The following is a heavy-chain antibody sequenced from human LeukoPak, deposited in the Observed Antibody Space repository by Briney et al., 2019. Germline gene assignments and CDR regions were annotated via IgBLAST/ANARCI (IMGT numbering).Heavy chain of an antibody. CDR2: IIPIFGTA. V-gene: IGHV1-69*13. CDR1: GGTFSSYA. CDR3: ASTANYDILTGYPPHWYFDL. Sequence: SVKVSCKASGGTFSSYAISWVRQAPGQGLEWMGGIIPIFGTANYAQKFQGRVTITADESTSTAYMELGSLRSEDTAVYYCASTANYDILTGYPPHWYFDLWGRGTLVTVSS. D-gene: IGHD3-9*01. J-gene: IGHJ2*01.